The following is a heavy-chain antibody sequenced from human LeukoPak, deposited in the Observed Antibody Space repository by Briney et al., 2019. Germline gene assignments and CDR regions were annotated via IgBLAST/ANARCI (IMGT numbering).Heavy chain of an antibody. Sequence: GGSLRLSCAASGFTFSSYAMSWVRQAPGKGLEWVSAISGSGGSTYYADSVKGRFTISRDNSKNTLYLQMNSLRAEDTAVYYCARGRIESWIVVVTNTKGRAFDIWGQGTMVTVSS. V-gene: IGHV3-23*01. CDR3: ARGRIESWIVVVTNTKGRAFDI. D-gene: IGHD2-21*02. J-gene: IGHJ3*02. CDR2: ISGSGGST. CDR1: GFTFSSYA.